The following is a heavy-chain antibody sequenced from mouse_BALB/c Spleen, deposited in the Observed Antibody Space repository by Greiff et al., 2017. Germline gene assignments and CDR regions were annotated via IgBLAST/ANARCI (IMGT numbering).Heavy chain of an antibody. V-gene: IGHV4-1*02. D-gene: IGHD1-1*01. Sequence: EVQRVESGGGLVQPGGSLKLSCAASGFGFSRYWMSWVRPAPGQGLEWIGEINPDSSTKNYTPSLKDKNNIARDNAKNTQYLQISKVRSEDTALYDGARYYYGNYYAMDYWGQGTSGTVCS. CDR3: ARYYYGNYYAMDY. CDR2: INPDSSTK. CDR1: GFGFSRYW. J-gene: IGHJ4*01.